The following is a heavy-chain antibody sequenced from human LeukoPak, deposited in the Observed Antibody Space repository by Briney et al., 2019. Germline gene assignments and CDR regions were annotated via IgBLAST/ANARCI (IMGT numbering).Heavy chain of an antibody. V-gene: IGHV7-4-1*02. CDR3: ARAGVGAYNWFDP. J-gene: IGHJ5*02. CDR1: GYTFTSYA. CDR2: INTNTGNP. D-gene: IGHD1-26*01. Sequence: RCASVKVSCKASGYTFTSYAMNWVRQAPGQGLEWMGWINTNTGNPTYAQGFTGRFVFSLDTSVSTAYLQISSLKPEDTAVYYCARAGVGAYNWFDPWGQGTLVTVSS.